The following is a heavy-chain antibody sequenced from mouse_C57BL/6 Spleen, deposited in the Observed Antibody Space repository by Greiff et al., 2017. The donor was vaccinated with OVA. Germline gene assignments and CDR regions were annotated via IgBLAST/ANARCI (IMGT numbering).Heavy chain of an antibody. CDR3: ARTGYSNYGQYYFDY. D-gene: IGHD2-5*01. CDR1: GYTFTDYY. CDR2: IYPGSGNT. Sequence: VQLQQSGAELVRPGASVKLSCKASGYTFTDYYINWVKQRPGQGLEWIARIYPGSGNTYYNEKFKGKATLTAEKSSSTAYMQLSSLTSEDSAVYFCARTGYSNYGQYYFDYWGQGTTLTVSS. V-gene: IGHV1-76*01. J-gene: IGHJ2*01.